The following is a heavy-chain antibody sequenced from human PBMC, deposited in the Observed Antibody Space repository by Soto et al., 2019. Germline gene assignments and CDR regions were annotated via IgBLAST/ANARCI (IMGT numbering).Heavy chain of an antibody. V-gene: IGHV1-69*01. CDR2: IIPIFGTA. CDR1: GGTFSSYA. Sequence: QVQLVQSGAEVKKPGSSVKVSCKASGGTFSSYAISWVRQAPGQGLEWMGGIIPIFGTANYVQKFQGSVTITAYESTSTAYMELSSLRSEDTAVYYCASVYDFWRGGGWFDPWGQGTLVTVSS. J-gene: IGHJ5*02. D-gene: IGHD3-3*01. CDR3: ASVYDFWRGGGWFDP.